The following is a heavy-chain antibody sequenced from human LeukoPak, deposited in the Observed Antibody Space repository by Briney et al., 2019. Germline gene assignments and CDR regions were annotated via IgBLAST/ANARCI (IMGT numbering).Heavy chain of an antibody. CDR2: ISYDGSNK. J-gene: IGHJ6*04. D-gene: IGHD2/OR15-2a*01. CDR1: GFTFNSYT. Sequence: PGGSLRLSCAASGFTFNSYTMNWVRQAPGKGLEWVAVISYDGSNKYYADSVKGRFTISRDNSKNTLYLQMNSLRAEDTAVYYCANLYLGRYGMDVWGKGTTVTVSS. V-gene: IGHV3-30*18. CDR3: ANLYLGRYGMDV.